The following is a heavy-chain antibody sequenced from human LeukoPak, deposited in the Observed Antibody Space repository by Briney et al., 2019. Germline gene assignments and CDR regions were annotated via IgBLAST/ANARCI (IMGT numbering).Heavy chain of an antibody. D-gene: IGHD4-23*01. CDR1: GGTFSSYA. V-gene: IGHV1-69*04. CDR3: ARGEEINGGSGDC. CDR2: IIPILGIA. Sequence: SVKVSCKASGGTFSSYAISWVRQAPGQGLEWMGRIIPILGIANYAQKFQGRVTITADKSTSTAYMELSSLRSEDTAVYYCARGEEINGGSGDCWGQGTLVTVSS. J-gene: IGHJ4*02.